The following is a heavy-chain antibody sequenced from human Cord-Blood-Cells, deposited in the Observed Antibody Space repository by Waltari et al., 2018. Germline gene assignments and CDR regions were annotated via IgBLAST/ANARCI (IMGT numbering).Heavy chain of an antibody. Sequence: QLQLQESGPGLVKPSETLSLTCTVSGGSISSSSYYWGWIRQPPGEGLEWSGSIYYSGSTYYNPSLKSRVTISEDTSKNQFSLKLSSVTAADTAVYYCASPGADYYDSSGYLYYFDYWGQGTLVTVSS. CDR2: IYYSGST. D-gene: IGHD3-22*01. CDR1: GGSISSSSYY. V-gene: IGHV4-39*01. CDR3: ASPGADYYDSSGYLYYFDY. J-gene: IGHJ4*02.